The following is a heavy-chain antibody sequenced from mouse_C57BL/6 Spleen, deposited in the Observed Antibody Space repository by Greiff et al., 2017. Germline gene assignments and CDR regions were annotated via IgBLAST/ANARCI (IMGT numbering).Heavy chain of an antibody. Sequence: EVQLQQSGPELVKPGASVKISCKASGYSFTDYNMNWVKQSNGKSLGWIGVINPNYGTTSYNQKFKGKATLTVDQSSSTAYMQLNSLTSEDSAVYYCASDYYYGSSYGGYMDYWGQGTTLTVSS. CDR1: GYSFTDYN. V-gene: IGHV1-39*01. CDR2: INPNYGTT. CDR3: ASDYYYGSSYGGYMDY. D-gene: IGHD1-1*01. J-gene: IGHJ2*01.